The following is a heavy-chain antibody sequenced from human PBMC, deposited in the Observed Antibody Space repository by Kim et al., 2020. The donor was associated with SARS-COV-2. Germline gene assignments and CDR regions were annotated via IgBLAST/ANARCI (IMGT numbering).Heavy chain of an antibody. CDR3: AKDLNK. J-gene: IGHJ4*02. Sequence: SASFTPYADSVKGRFTISRDNSENTVFLQMNNLGVDDTALYYCAKDLNKWGQGTLVTVSS. V-gene: IGHV3-53*01. CDR2: SASFT.